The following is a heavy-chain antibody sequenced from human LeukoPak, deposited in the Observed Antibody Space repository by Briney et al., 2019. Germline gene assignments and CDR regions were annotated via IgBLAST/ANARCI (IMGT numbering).Heavy chain of an antibody. Sequence: ASVKVSCKASGYTFTNYGIRWVRQAPGQGLEWMGGITTYNGNTNYAQKLQGRVTMTTDTSTTTAYMELRSLRSDDTAVYYCARSSSSGIAILDYWGQGTLVTVSS. CDR2: ITTYNGNT. V-gene: IGHV1-18*01. CDR1: GYTFTNYG. D-gene: IGHD6-19*01. J-gene: IGHJ4*02. CDR3: ARSSSSGIAILDY.